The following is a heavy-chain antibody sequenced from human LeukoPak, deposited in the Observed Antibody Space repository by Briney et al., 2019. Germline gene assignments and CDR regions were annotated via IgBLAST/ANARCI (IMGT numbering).Heavy chain of an antibody. CDR1: GYSIGNDYY. J-gene: IGHJ4*02. CDR2: LSLRGTT. D-gene: IGHD3-16*01. V-gene: IGHV4-38-2*02. CDR3: ARDADPGGLDY. Sequence: SETLSLTCTVSGYSIGNDYYWVWLRQPPGKGLEWIGSLSLRGTTYYNPSLESRVTISVDTSKNQFSLKVSAVTAADTAVYYCARDADPGGLDYWGQGTLVTVSS.